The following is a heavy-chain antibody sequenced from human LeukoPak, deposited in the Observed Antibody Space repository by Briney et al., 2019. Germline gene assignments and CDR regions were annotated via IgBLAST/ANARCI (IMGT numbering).Heavy chain of an antibody. V-gene: IGHV3-7*03. CDR3: ATSTAAAGTD. CDR1: GFFFNPYW. J-gene: IGHJ4*02. Sequence: PGGSLRLSCVTSGFFFNPYWMSWVRQAPGKGLKWVANIRQDGSDKYYADSVKGRFTISRDNAKNSLYLQLNSLRAEDTAIYYCATSTAAAGTDWGQGTLVTVSS. D-gene: IGHD6-13*01. CDR2: IRQDGSDK.